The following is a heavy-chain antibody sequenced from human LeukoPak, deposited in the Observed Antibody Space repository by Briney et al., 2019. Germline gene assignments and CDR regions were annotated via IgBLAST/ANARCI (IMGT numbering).Heavy chain of an antibody. CDR1: GGSMTGSY. V-gene: IGHV4-59*01. Sequence: PSETLSLTCTVSGGSMTGSYWSWIRQPPGKGPEWIGYIYYSGTTNYNPPLKSRVTISVDTSKNQFSLKLTSVTAADTAVYFCARGGWSLDLWGRGTLVAVSS. J-gene: IGHJ2*01. CDR2: IYYSGTT. CDR3: ARGGWSLDL. D-gene: IGHD1-26*01.